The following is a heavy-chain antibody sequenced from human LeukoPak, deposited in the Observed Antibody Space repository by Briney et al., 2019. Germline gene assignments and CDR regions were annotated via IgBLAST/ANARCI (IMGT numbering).Heavy chain of an antibody. J-gene: IGHJ4*02. CDR3: ARDMYYDYVWGSYRSLPME. CDR1: GYTFTSYG. V-gene: IGHV1-69*04. CDR2: IIPILGIA. D-gene: IGHD3-16*02. Sequence: ASVKVSCKASGYTFTSYGISWVRQAPGQGLEWMGRIIPILGIANYAQKFQGRVTITADKSTSTAYMELSSLRSEDTAVYYCARDMYYDYVWGSYRSLPMEWGQGTLVTVSS.